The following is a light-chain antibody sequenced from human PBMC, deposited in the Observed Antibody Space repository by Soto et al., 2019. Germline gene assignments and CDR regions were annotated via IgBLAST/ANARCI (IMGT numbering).Light chain of an antibody. CDR3: QQYINWPL. CDR2: GAS. CDR1: QSVRSN. Sequence: EIVMTQSPATLSVSPGERATLSCRASQSVRSNLAWYQQKPGQAPRLLIYGASTRATGIPARFSGSGSGTECTLTTGSQQSEDFAGYYWQQYINWPLFGQGTKVEMK. J-gene: IGKJ1*01. V-gene: IGKV3-15*01.